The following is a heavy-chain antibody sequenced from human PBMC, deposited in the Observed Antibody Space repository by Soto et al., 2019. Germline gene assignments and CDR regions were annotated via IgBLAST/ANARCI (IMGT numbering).Heavy chain of an antibody. CDR1: GFTFSSYG. CDR3: ARDVWEQRGDFGDY. Sequence: GGSLRLSCAVSGFTFSSYGMHWVRQAPGKGLEWVAVIWYDGSNKYYADSVKGRFTISRDDSRNTLYLQMNSLRAENTAVYYCARDVWEQRGDFGDYWGQGTLVTVSS. D-gene: IGHD6-25*01. V-gene: IGHV3-33*01. CDR2: IWYDGSNK. J-gene: IGHJ4*02.